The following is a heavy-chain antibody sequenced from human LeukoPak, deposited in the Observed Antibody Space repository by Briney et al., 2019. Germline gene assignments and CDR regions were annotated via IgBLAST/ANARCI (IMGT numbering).Heavy chain of an antibody. Sequence: GGSLRLSCAASGFTFSSYSMNWVRQAPGKGLEWVSYVSSSSITIYYADSVKGRFTISRDNAKNAVFLQMNNLTAEDTAVYYCARAIAAAGAYWGQGTLVTVSS. J-gene: IGHJ4*02. CDR1: GFTFSSYS. CDR3: ARAIAAAGAY. D-gene: IGHD6-13*01. V-gene: IGHV3-48*04. CDR2: VSSSSITI.